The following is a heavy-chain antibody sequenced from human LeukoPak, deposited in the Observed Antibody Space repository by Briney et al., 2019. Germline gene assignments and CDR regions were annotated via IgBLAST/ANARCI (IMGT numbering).Heavy chain of an antibody. D-gene: IGHD6-13*01. V-gene: IGHV3-23*01. Sequence: GGSLRLSCAASGFTFSSYAMSWVRQAPGKGLEWVSAISGSGGSTYYADSVKGRLTISRDSSKNTLYLQMNSLRAEDTAVYYCAKSPGYSSSWYIDYWGQGTLVTVSS. CDR2: ISGSGGST. CDR1: GFTFSSYA. CDR3: AKSPGYSSSWYIDY. J-gene: IGHJ4*02.